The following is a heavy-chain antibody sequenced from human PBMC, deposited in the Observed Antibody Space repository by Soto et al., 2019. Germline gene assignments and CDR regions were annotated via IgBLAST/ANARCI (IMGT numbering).Heavy chain of an antibody. CDR2: IKQDGGQT. V-gene: IGHV3-7*01. Sequence: EVQLVESGGGFVQPGGSLRLSCAASGFTFDSYWMTWVRQAPGKGLEWVAHIKQDGGQTYYVDSVKGRFTISRDNAKTYLYLQMNSLRAEDTSVYFCARGGNGYENWPPYYYYGMDVWGQGTTVTVSS. J-gene: IGHJ6*02. CDR3: ARGGNGYENWPPYYYYGMDV. CDR1: GFTFDSYW. D-gene: IGHD5-12*01.